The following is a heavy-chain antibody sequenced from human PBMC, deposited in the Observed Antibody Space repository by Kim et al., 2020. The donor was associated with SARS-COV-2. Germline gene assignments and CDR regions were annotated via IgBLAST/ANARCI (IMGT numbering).Heavy chain of an antibody. CDR1: GFSVSTND. CDR3: ARKLLWFGDNGMDV. V-gene: IGHV3-53*01. J-gene: IGHJ6*02. D-gene: IGHD3-10*01. CDR2: IFGSGTT. Sequence: GGSLRLSCAVSGFSVSTNDMSWVRQAPGKGLEWVATIFGSGTTYFADSAKGRFTISRDNSKNTLYLQMNSLRAEDTAAYHCARKLLWFGDNGMDVWGQGTTVTVSS.